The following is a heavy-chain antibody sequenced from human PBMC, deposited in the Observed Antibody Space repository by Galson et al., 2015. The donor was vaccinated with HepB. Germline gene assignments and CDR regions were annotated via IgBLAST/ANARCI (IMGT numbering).Heavy chain of an antibody. J-gene: IGHJ4*02. Sequence: SVKVSCKASGGTFSSYAISWVRQAPGQGLEWMGRIIPILGIANYAQKFQGRVTITANKSTSTAYMELSSLRSEDTAVYYCARTAFVDTAMVDYWGQGTLVTVSS. CDR3: ARTAFVDTAMVDY. D-gene: IGHD5-18*01. V-gene: IGHV1-69*04. CDR1: GGTFSSYA. CDR2: IIPILGIA.